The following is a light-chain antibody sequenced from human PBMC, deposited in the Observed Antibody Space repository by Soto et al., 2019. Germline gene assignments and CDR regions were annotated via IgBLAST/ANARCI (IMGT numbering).Light chain of an antibody. V-gene: IGLV1-44*01. CDR2: STN. CDR3: AAWDDSLNGVV. J-gene: IGLJ3*02. CDR1: NSNIGSNT. Sequence: QSVLTPPPSASGTPGQRVTISCSGSNSNIGSNTVDWYQQFPGTAPKLLIHSTNQRPSGVPDRFSGSKSGTSVSLAISGLQSEDEADYSCAAWDDSLNGVVFGGGTKLTVL.